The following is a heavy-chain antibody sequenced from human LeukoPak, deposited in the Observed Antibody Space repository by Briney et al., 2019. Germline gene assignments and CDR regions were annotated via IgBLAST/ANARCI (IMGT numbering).Heavy chain of an antibody. CDR1: GFTVSSNY. V-gene: IGHV3-53*01. CDR2: IYSGGST. CDR3: ARNFALDY. Sequence: PGGSLRLSCAASGFTVSSNYMTWVRQAPGKGLEWVSVIYSGGSTYYADSVKGRFTISRDNSKNTLFLQMNSLRAEDTAVYYCARNFALDYWGQGTLVTVSS. J-gene: IGHJ4*02.